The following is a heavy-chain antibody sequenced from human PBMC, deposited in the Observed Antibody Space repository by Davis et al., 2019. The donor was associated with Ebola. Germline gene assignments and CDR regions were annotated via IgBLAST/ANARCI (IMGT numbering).Heavy chain of an antibody. CDR1: GFTFSSYG. V-gene: IGHV3-33*08. Sequence: GESLKISCAASGFTFSSYGMHWVRQAPGKGLEWVAVIWYDGSNKYYADSVKGRFTISRDNSKNTLYLQMNSLRAEDTAVYYCARDRGSSSRYYYYGMDVWGQGTTVTVSS. CDR3: ARDRGSSSRYYYYGMDV. D-gene: IGHD6-6*01. CDR2: IWYDGSNK. J-gene: IGHJ6*02.